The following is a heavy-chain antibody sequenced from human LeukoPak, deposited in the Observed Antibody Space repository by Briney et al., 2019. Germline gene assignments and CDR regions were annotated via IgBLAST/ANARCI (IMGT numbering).Heavy chain of an antibody. Sequence: SETLSLTCTVSGGSISSYYWSWIRQPPGKGLEWIGCIYYSGSTNYNPSLKSRVTISVDTSKNQFSLKLSSVTAADTAVCYCARGLPQYYYYGMDVWGQGTTVTVSS. CDR2: IYYSGST. CDR3: ARGLPQYYYYGMDV. CDR1: GGSISSYY. D-gene: IGHD5-18*01. J-gene: IGHJ6*02. V-gene: IGHV4-59*01.